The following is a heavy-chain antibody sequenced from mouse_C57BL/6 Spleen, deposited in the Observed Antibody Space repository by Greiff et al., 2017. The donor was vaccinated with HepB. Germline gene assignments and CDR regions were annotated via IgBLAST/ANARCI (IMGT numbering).Heavy chain of an antibody. CDR2: INPNNGGT. CDR1: GYTFTDYN. V-gene: IGHV1-18*01. J-gene: IGHJ4*01. Sequence: EVQVVESGPELVKPGASVKIPCKASGYTFTDYNMDWVKQSHGKSLEWIGDINPNNGGTIYNQKFKGKATLTVDKSSSTAYMELRSLTSEDTAVYYCARDSNRGYAMDYWGQGTSVTVSS. CDR3: ARDSNRGYAMDY. D-gene: IGHD2-5*01.